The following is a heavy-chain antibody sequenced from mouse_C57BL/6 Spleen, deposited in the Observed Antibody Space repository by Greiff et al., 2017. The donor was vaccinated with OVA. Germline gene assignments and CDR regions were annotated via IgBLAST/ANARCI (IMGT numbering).Heavy chain of an antibody. Sequence: QVQLKESGAELARPGASVKLSCKASGYTFTSYGISWVKQRTGQGLEWIGEIYPRSGNTYYNEKFKGKATLTADKSSSTAYMELRSLTSEDSAVYFCQTSTGTNYWGQGTTLAVSS. J-gene: IGHJ2*01. D-gene: IGHD4-1*02. CDR3: QTSTGTNY. CDR2: IYPRSGNT. V-gene: IGHV1-81*01. CDR1: GYTFTSYG.